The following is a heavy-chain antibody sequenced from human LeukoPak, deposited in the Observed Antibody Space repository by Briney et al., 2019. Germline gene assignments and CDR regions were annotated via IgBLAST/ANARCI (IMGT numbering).Heavy chain of an antibody. J-gene: IGHJ4*02. V-gene: IGHV5-51*01. CDR1: GYSFSSYW. Sequence: GESLKISCKGAGYSFSSYWIGWVRQMPGKGLEWMGIIYPSDSDIRYSPSFQGQVTISADKSISTAYLQWSSLKASDTAMYFCARGSGWYTENLGRGTLVPSPQ. CDR3: ARGSGWYTEN. D-gene: IGHD6-19*01. CDR2: IYPSDSDI.